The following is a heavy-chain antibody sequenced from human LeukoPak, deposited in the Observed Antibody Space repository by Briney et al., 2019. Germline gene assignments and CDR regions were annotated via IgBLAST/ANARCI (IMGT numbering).Heavy chain of an antibody. D-gene: IGHD3-22*01. V-gene: IGHV3-66*01. CDR3: AREDYYYDSSGYSSYFDY. CDR1: GFTVSSNY. CDR2: IYAGGST. J-gene: IGHJ4*02. Sequence: GGSLRLSCAASGFTVSSNYMSCVRQAPGKGLEWVSVIYAGGSTHYADSVKGRFTISRDNSKNTLYLQMNSLRAEDTAVYYCAREDYYYDSSGYSSYFDYWGQGTLVTVSS.